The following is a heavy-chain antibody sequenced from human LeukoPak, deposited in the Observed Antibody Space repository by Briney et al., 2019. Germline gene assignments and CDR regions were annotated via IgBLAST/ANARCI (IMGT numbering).Heavy chain of an antibody. V-gene: IGHV3-23*01. CDR1: GFTFSSYG. J-gene: IGHJ4*02. D-gene: IGHD3-10*01. CDR2: ISGSGGST. CDR3: TRELFDFDY. Sequence: PGGSLRLSCAASGFTFSSYGMHWVRQAPGKGLEWISEISGSGGSTYYADSVKGRFTISRDNSKNTLYLQMNSLRAEDTAVYYCTRELFDFDYWGQGTLVTVSS.